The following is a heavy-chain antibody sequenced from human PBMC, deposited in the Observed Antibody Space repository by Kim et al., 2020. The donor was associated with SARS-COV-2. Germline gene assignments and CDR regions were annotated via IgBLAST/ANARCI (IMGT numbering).Heavy chain of an antibody. J-gene: IGHJ6*02. Sequence: SETLSLTCTVSGGSVSSGSYYWSWIRQPPGKGLEWIGYIYYSGSTNYNPSLKSRVTISVDTSKNQFSLKVSSVTAADTAAYYCARLAVAGTYYYFYYGMDVWGQGTTVTVSS. CDR2: IYYSGST. D-gene: IGHD6-19*01. V-gene: IGHV4-61*01. CDR1: GGSVSSGSYY. CDR3: ARLAVAGTYYYFYYGMDV.